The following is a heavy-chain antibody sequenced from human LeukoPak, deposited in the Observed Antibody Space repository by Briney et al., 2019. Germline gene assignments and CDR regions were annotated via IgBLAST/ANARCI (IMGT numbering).Heavy chain of an antibody. CDR2: IYYSGST. CDR3: ARGGDSSAPVGDY. CDR1: GGSISSYS. J-gene: IGHJ4*02. D-gene: IGHD3-22*01. Sequence: PSETLSLTCTVSGGSISSYSWSWIRQPPGKGLEWIGYIYYSGSTYYNPSLKSRVTISVDRSKNQFSLKLSSVTAADTAVYYCARGGDSSAPVGDYWGQGTLVTVSS. V-gene: IGHV4-59*12.